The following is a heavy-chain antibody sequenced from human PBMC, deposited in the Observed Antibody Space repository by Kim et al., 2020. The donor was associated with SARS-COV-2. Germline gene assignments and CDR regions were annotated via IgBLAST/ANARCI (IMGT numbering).Heavy chain of an antibody. D-gene: IGHD3-10*01. Sequence: ASVKVSCKASGYTFTSYGISWVRQAPGQGLEWMGWISAYNGNTNYAQKLQGRVTMTTDTSTSTAYMELRSLRSDDTAVYYCAREGVRKGLLWFGELFDLKDAFDIWGQGTMVTVSS. V-gene: IGHV1-18*04. CDR1: GYTFTSYG. J-gene: IGHJ3*02. CDR3: AREGVRKGLLWFGELFDLKDAFDI. CDR2: ISAYNGNT.